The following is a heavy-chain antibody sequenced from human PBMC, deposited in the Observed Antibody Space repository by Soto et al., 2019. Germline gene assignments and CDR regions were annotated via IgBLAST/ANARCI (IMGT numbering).Heavy chain of an antibody. CDR1: GASINSGGYY. Sequence: QVQLQESGPGLVKPSATLSLTCTISGASINSGGYYWSWIRQLPVKGLEWIGYIYFSGRTYYNPSLESRVTISLDTSQNQFSLKLSSVTAADTAMYFCASGDAWEALLAHWGQGILVTVSS. CDR3: ASGDAWEALLAH. J-gene: IGHJ4*02. V-gene: IGHV4-31*03. CDR2: IYFSGRT. D-gene: IGHD4-17*01.